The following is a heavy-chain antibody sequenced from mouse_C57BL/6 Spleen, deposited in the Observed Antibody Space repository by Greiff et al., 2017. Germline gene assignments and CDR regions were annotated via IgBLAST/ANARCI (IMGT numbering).Heavy chain of an antibody. CDR3: ANTYYSNSYYFDY. CDR2: IYPGSGST. V-gene: IGHV1-55*01. Sequence: QVQLKQSGAELVKPGASVKMSCKASGYTFTSYWITWVKQRPGQGLEWIGDIYPGSGSTNYNEKFKSKATLTVDTSSSTAYMQLSSLTSEDSAVYYCANTYYSNSYYFDYWGQGTTLTVSS. CDR1: GYTFTSYW. J-gene: IGHJ2*01. D-gene: IGHD2-5*01.